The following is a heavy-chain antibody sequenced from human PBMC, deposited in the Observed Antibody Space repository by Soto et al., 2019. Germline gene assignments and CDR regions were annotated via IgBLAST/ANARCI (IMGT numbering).Heavy chain of an antibody. Sequence: VASVKVSCKVSGYTLTELSMHWVRQAPGKGLEWMGGFDPEDGETIYAQKFQGRVTMTEDTSTDTAYMELSGLRSEDTAVYYCATYSGPPYYYYYYMDVWGKGTTVTVSS. J-gene: IGHJ6*03. V-gene: IGHV1-24*01. D-gene: IGHD5-12*01. CDR3: ATYSGPPYYYYYYMDV. CDR2: FDPEDGET. CDR1: GYTLTELS.